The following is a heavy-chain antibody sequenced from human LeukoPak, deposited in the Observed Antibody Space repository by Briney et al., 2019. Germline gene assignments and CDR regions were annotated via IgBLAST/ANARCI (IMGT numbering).Heavy chain of an antibody. CDR3: ARGAIVVVYFDY. D-gene: IGHD3-22*01. Sequence: SETLSLTCTASGGSISSYYWSWIRQPAGKGLEWIGRIYTSGSTNYNPSLKSRVTMSVDTSKNQFSLKLSSVTAADTAVYYCARGAIVVVYFDYWGQGTLVTVSS. J-gene: IGHJ4*02. CDR1: GGSISSYY. CDR2: IYTSGST. V-gene: IGHV4-4*07.